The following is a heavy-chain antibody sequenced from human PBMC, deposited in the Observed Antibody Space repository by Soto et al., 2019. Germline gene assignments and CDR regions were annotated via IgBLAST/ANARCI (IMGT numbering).Heavy chain of an antibody. CDR3: ARTGYCSANICYGLDY. Sequence: GGSLRLSCAASGFTFSNYAMYWVRQAPGKGLEWVAVIWFDGSNKYYADSVKGRFTISRDNSKNMLYLQMNSLRAEDTAVYYCARTGYCSANICYGLDYWGQGTLVTVSS. CDR1: GFTFSNYA. J-gene: IGHJ4*02. CDR2: IWFDGSNK. D-gene: IGHD2-15*01. V-gene: IGHV3-33*01.